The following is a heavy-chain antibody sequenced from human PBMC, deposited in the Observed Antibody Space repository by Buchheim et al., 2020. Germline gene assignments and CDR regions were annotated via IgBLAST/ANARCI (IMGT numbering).Heavy chain of an antibody. Sequence: QVQLVESGGGVVQPGRSLRLSCAASGFTFSSYAMHWVRQAPGKGLEWVAVISYDGSNKYYADSVKGRFTISRDTSKNTLYLQMNSLRAEDTAVYYCAREEAMAPSGMDVWGQGTT. D-gene: IGHD5-18*01. CDR3: AREEAMAPSGMDV. CDR1: GFTFSSYA. CDR2: ISYDGSNK. V-gene: IGHV3-30*01. J-gene: IGHJ6*02.